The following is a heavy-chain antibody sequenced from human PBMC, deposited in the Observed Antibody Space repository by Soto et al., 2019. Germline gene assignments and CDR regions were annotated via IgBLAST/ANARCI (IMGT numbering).Heavy chain of an antibody. CDR1: GGTFSSYA. Sequence: SVKVSCKASGGTFSSYAISWVRQAPGQGLEWMGGIIPIFGTANYAQKFQGRVTITADESTSTAYMELSSLRSEDTAAYYCARMEGGPVAGTVQTVDGGMDVWGQATKVTVSS. CDR3: ARMEGGPVAGTVQTVDGGMDV. J-gene: IGHJ6*02. V-gene: IGHV1-69*13. D-gene: IGHD6-19*01. CDR2: IIPIFGTA.